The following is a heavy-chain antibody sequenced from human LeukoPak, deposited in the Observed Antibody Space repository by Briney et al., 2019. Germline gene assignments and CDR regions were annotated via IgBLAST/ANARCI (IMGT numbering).Heavy chain of an antibody. J-gene: IGHJ4*02. D-gene: IGHD3-22*01. V-gene: IGHV1-18*01. Sequence: PGASVKVSCKASGYTFTSYGISWVRQAPGQGLEWMGWISAYNGNTNYAQKLQGRVTMTTDTSTSTAYMELSRLRSDDTAVYYCARVGSSGYYYGDLDYWGQGTLVTVSS. CDR3: ARVGSSGYYYGDLDY. CDR1: GYTFTSYG. CDR2: ISAYNGNT.